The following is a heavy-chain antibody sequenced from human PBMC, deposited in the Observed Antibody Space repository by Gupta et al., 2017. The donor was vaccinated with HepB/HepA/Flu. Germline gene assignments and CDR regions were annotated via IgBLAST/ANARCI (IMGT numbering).Heavy chain of an antibody. Sequence: QVQLVQSGAEVKKPGASVKVSCNTSGYIFTTYAMHWVRQAPGQTLEWMGWINADNCDTKYSQKFQGRVTITRDTSASTTYMELSSLRSEDTAVYYCAKSAYSGTNFDYWGQGTLVTVSS. CDR3: AKSAYSGTNFDY. CDR1: GYIFTTYA. V-gene: IGHV1-3*01. D-gene: IGHD1-26*01. CDR2: INADNCDT. J-gene: IGHJ4*02.